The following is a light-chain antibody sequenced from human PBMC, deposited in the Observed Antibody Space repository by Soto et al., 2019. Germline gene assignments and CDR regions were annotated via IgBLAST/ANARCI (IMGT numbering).Light chain of an antibody. CDR2: DAS. CDR3: QHRRNWPLT. J-gene: IGKJ4*01. V-gene: IGKV3-11*01. CDR1: QSVSTY. Sequence: EIVLTQSPATLSLSPGERATLSCRTSQSVSTYLAWYQQKPGQAPKLLIYDASNRATGIPARFSGSGSGTDFTLNISRLEPEDFAVYYCQHRRNWPLTFGGGTTVEIK.